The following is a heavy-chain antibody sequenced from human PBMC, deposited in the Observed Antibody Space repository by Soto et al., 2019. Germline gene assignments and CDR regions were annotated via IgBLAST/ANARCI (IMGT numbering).Heavy chain of an antibody. CDR1: GDSISSSNYY. CDR3: ARLGMGFDWPRNAFDV. V-gene: IGHV4-39*01. J-gene: IGHJ3*01. CDR2: MYNGGST. Sequence: SETLSXTCTVSGDSISSSNYYWGWIRQPPGKGLEWIGSMYNGGSTYYNPSLKSRVTISVDTSKNQFSLNLSSVTAAETAVYYCARLGMGFDWPRNAFDVWGQGTMVAVSS. D-gene: IGHD3-9*01.